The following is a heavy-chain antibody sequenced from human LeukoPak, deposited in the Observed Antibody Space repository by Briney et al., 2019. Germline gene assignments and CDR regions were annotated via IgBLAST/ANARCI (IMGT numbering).Heavy chain of an antibody. Sequence: SETLSLTCTVSGGSISSGGYYWSWIRQHPGKGLEWIGYIYYSGSTYYNPSLKSRVTISVDTSKNQFSLKLSSVTAADTAVYYCARAFVVVPAARGYFDLWGRGTLVTVSS. V-gene: IGHV4-31*03. J-gene: IGHJ2*01. CDR3: ARAFVVVPAARGYFDL. D-gene: IGHD2-2*01. CDR2: IYYSGST. CDR1: GGSISSGGYY.